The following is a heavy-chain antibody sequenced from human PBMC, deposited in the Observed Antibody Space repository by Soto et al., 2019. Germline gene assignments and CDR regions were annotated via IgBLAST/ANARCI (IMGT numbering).Heavy chain of an antibody. D-gene: IGHD6-13*01. CDR3: AREGNGYSSSWYGNYYYGMDV. CDR1: GGSISSGGYS. J-gene: IGHJ6*02. Sequence: PSEPLSLTCAVSGGSISSGGYSWSWIRQPPGKGLEWIGYIYHSGSTYYNPSLKSRVTISVDKSKNQFSLKLSSVTAADTAVYYCAREGNGYSSSWYGNYYYGMDVWGQGTTVTVSS. CDR2: IYHSGST. V-gene: IGHV4-30-2*01.